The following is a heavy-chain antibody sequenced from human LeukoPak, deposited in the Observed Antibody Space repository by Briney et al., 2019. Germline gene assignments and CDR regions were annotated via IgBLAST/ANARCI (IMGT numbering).Heavy chain of an antibody. V-gene: IGHV4-61*02. CDR3: ARTPASSSLTYYFDY. Sequence: PSQTLSLTCIVSGGSISSGSYYWSWIRQPAGKGLEWIGRIYTSGSTNYNPSLKSRVTISVDTSKNQFSLKLSSVTAADTAVYYCARTPASSSLTYYFDYWGQGTLVTVSS. J-gene: IGHJ4*02. D-gene: IGHD6-13*01. CDR1: GGSISSGSYY. CDR2: IYTSGST.